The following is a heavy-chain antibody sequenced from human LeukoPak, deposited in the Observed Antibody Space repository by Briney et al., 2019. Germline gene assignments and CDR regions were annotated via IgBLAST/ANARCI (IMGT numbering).Heavy chain of an antibody. D-gene: IGHD4-23*01. J-gene: IGHJ3*02. Sequence: GGSLRLSCAASGFTFSSYAMHWVRQAPGKGLEWVAVISYDGSNKYYADSVKGRFTISRDNSKNTLYLQMNSLRAEDTAVYYCARDASTTVVTHDAFDIWGQGTMVTVSS. V-gene: IGHV3-30*04. CDR3: ARDASTTVVTHDAFDI. CDR1: GFTFSSYA. CDR2: ISYDGSNK.